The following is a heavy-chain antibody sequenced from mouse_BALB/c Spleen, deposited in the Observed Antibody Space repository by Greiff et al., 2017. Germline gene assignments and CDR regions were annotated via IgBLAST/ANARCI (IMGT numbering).Heavy chain of an antibody. Sequence: DVQLQESGAELVKPGASVKLSCTASGFNIKDTYMHWVKQRPEQGLEWIGRIDPANGNTKYDPKFQGKATITADTSSNTAYLQLSSLTSEDTAVYYCASHTSGTSAAYWGQGTLVTVSA. D-gene: IGHD4-1*01. CDR2: IDPANGNT. J-gene: IGHJ3*01. CDR1: GFNIKDTY. V-gene: IGHV14-3*02. CDR3: ASHTSGTSAAY.